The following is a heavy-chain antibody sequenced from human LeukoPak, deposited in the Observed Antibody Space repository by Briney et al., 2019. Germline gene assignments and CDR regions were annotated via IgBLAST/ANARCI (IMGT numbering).Heavy chain of an antibody. V-gene: IGHV1-24*01. CDR2: FDPEDGET. D-gene: IGHD4-17*01. Sequence: GASVNVSCKVSGYTLTELSVHWVRQAPGKGLEWMGGFDPEDGETIYAQKFQGRVTMTEDTSTDTAYMELSSLRSEDTAVYYCATRNDYGDYIFDYWGQGTLVTVSS. CDR1: GYTLTELS. J-gene: IGHJ4*02. CDR3: ATRNDYGDYIFDY.